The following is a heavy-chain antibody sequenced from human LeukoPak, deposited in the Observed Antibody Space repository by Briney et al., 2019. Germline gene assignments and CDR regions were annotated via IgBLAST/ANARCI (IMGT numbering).Heavy chain of an antibody. CDR2: ISGSSSTI. J-gene: IGHJ4*02. D-gene: IGHD6-6*01. V-gene: IGHV3-48*01. CDR3: ARELAY. CDR1: GFAFSSFT. Sequence: GGSLRLSCVASGFAFSSFTMNWVRQAPGKGLEWVSYISGSSSTIYYADSVKGRFTISRDNAKNSLFLQMNSLRAEDTAVYYCARELAYWGQGTLVTVSS.